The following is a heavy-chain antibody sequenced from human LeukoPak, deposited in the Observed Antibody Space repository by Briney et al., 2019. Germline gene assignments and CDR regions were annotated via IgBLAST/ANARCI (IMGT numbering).Heavy chain of an antibody. D-gene: IGHD3-10*01. CDR1: GFTFSINS. CDR2: ISGSGDST. V-gene: IGHV3-23*01. Sequence: PGGSLRLSCSASGFTFSINSMTWVRQTPGKGVEWGSGISGSGDSTFYADSVKGRFTISRDNSRNTLYLQMSSLRPEDTAVYYCTKWSGFGDDWGQGTLVTVSS. J-gene: IGHJ4*02. CDR3: TKWSGFGDD.